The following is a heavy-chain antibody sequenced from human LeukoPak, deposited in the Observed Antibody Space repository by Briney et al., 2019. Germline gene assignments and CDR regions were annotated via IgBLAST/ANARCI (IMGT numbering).Heavy chain of an antibody. Sequence: GGSLRLSCAASGFTFSSYAMSWVRQAPGKGLEWVSGISGSGGSTYNADSVKGRFTISRDNSENTLHLRMNTLRAEDTAVYYCAKDYFGSGSYYNANPYYFDYWGQGTLVTVSS. V-gene: IGHV3-23*01. D-gene: IGHD3-10*01. CDR1: GFTFSSYA. J-gene: IGHJ4*02. CDR3: AKDYFGSGSYYNANPYYFDY. CDR2: ISGSGGST.